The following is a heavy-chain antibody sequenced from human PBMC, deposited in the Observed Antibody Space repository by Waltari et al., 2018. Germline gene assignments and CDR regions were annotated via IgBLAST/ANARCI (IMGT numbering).Heavy chain of an antibody. CDR2: ISAYNGNT. Sequence: QVQLVQSGAEVKKPGASVKVSCKASGYTFTSYGISWVRQAPGQGLEWMGWISAYNGNTNYAQKLKGRVTMTRDTPTSTAYMELRSLRADDTAVYYCARDIAVAAHAGDAFDIWGQGTMVTVSS. D-gene: IGHD6-19*01. V-gene: IGHV1-18*04. CDR3: ARDIAVAAHAGDAFDI. J-gene: IGHJ3*02. CDR1: GYTFTSYG.